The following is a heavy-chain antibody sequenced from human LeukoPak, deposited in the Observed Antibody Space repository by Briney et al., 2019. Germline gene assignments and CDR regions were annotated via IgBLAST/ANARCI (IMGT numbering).Heavy chain of an antibody. CDR2: INTSGSP. CDR1: GGSISSYY. Sequence: PSETLSLTCTVSGGSISSYYWSWIRQPAGKGLEWIGRINTSGSPNYNPSLKSRVTMSVDTSKNQFSLKLSSVTAADTAVYYCASTRYCSNGIRYTRNYFDSWGQGTLVTVSS. CDR3: ASTRYCSNGIRYTRNYFDS. J-gene: IGHJ4*02. V-gene: IGHV4-4*07. D-gene: IGHD2-8*01.